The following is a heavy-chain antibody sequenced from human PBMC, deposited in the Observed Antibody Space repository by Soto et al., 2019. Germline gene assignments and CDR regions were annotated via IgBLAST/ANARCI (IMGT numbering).Heavy chain of an antibody. V-gene: IGHV3-30*18. D-gene: IGHD5-18*01. Sequence: GGSLRLSCAASGFTFGSYGMHWVRQAPGKGLEWVAVISYDGSNKYYADSVKGRFTISRDNSKNTLYLQMNSLRAEDTAVYYCAKDGYRYARGAMDVCGPGTTVTVSS. CDR3: AKDGYRYARGAMDV. CDR2: ISYDGSNK. J-gene: IGHJ6*02. CDR1: GFTFGSYG.